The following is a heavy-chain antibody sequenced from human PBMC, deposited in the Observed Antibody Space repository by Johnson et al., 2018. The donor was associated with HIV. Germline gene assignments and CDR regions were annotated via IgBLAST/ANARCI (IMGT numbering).Heavy chain of an antibody. CDR2: IRSKTYGGTT. D-gene: IGHD1-26*01. V-gene: IGHV3-49*03. CDR3: ARSWELGETAFDI. CDR1: GFTFGDYA. J-gene: IGHJ3*02. Sequence: VQLVESGGGLVQPGRSLRLSCIPSGFTFGDYALNWFRQAPGKGLEWVGFIRSKTYGGTTEYAASVKGRFSILRDESKTIAYLQMNSLKTEDTAVYYCARSWELGETAFDIWGQGTMVTVSS.